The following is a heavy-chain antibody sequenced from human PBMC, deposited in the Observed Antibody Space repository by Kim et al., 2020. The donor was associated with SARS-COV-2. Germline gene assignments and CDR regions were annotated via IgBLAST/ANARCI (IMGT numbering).Heavy chain of an antibody. CDR1: GFTFSSYG. CDR2: IWYDGSNK. CDR3: ASLGIVRDQLTKTDFDY. J-gene: IGHJ4*02. D-gene: IGHD1-26*01. Sequence: GGSLRLSCAASGFTFSSYGMHWVRQAPGKGLEWVSVIWYDGSNKYYADSVKGRFTISRDNSKNTLYLQMNSLRAEDTAVYYCASLGIVRDQLTKTDFDYWGQGTPLTVSS. V-gene: IGHV3-33*01.